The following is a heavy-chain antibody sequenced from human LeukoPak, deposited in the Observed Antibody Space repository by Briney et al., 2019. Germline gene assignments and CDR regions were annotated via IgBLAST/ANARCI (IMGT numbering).Heavy chain of an antibody. CDR2: IIPIFGTA. D-gene: IGHD5-12*01. CDR1: GGTFSNYA. V-gene: IGHV1-69*13. Sequence: ASVKVSCKASGGTFSNYAISWVRQAPGQGLEWMGGIIPIFGTANYAQKFQGRVTITADESTSTAYMELGSLRSEDTAVYYCAREGPIVATTYYYGMDVWGQGTTVTVSS. CDR3: AREGPIVATTYYYGMDV. J-gene: IGHJ6*02.